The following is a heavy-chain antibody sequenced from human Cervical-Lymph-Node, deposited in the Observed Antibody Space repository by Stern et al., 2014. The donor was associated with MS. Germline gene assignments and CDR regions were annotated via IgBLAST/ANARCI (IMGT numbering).Heavy chain of an antibody. J-gene: IGHJ1*01. CDR3: AKIRLGDGSVS. V-gene: IGHV4-31*03. D-gene: IGHD3-16*01. CDR2: VDYTGRT. CDR1: GGLIRTGGYY. Sequence: VQLLESGPGLVKPSQTLSLTCNVSGGLIRTGGYYWDWIRQPPGKGLEWIGHVDYTGRTNYSPSLESRVTISLDTFKNQFSLNLNSATVADTAVYYCAKIRLGDGSVSWGQGTPVTVSS.